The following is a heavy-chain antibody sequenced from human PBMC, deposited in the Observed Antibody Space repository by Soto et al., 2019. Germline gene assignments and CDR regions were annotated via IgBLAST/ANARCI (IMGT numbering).Heavy chain of an antibody. CDR2: IYHTGST. D-gene: IGHD7-27*01. CDR1: GDPVSSGSYY. V-gene: IGHV4-31*03. J-gene: IGHJ4*02. CDR3: AAKLGTTHYFDF. Sequence: QVQLQESGPGLVQPSQTLSLTCSVSGDPVSSGSYYWTWVRQHPVKGLEWIGYIYHTGSTYYNPSLQSRLIMSIDTSKNQFSLHLYSVTAADTAVYSCAAKLGTTHYFDFWGQGSLVAVSS.